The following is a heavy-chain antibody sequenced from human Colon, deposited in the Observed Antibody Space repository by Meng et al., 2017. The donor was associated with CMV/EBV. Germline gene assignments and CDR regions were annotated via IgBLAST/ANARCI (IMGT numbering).Heavy chain of an antibody. CDR2: ILYDGNIK. Sequence: GESLKISCATSGFTFSNYGMHWVRRAPFKGLEWVAFILYDGNIKYYADSVKGRFTVSRDNSKNMLYLQMNSLRAEDTDEYYCAKENCGSNSCYLGPTYCYYGLDVWGQGTTVTVSS. CDR3: AKENCGSNSCYLGPTYCYYGLDV. CDR1: GFTFSNYG. J-gene: IGHJ6*02. V-gene: IGHV3-30*02. D-gene: IGHD2-15*01.